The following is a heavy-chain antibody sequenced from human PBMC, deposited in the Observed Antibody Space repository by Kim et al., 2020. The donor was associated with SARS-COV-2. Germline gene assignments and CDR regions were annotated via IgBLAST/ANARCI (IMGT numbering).Heavy chain of an antibody. Sequence: SFQGQVTISADKSISTAYLQWSSLKASDTAMYYCARIEGDYYYYYGMDVWGQGTTVTVSS. D-gene: IGHD3-16*01. CDR3: ARIEGDYYYYYGMDV. V-gene: IGHV5-51*01. J-gene: IGHJ6*02.